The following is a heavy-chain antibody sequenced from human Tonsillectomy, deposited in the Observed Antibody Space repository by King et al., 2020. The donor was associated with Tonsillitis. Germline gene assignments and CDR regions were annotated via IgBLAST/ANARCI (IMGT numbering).Heavy chain of an antibody. CDR2: ISFDGSNK. Sequence: VQLVESGGGVVQPGSSLRLSCAASGFTFSSYAIHWVRQAPGKGLEWVAVISFDGSNKYYADAVKGRFTISRDNSKNTLYLQMNSLRAEDTAVYYCARDRVHTTMGTYYYDGMDVRGPGTTVTVSS. V-gene: IGHV3-30*04. CDR3: ARDRVHTTMGTYYYDGMDV. D-gene: IGHD5-18*01. J-gene: IGHJ6*02. CDR1: GFTFSSYA.